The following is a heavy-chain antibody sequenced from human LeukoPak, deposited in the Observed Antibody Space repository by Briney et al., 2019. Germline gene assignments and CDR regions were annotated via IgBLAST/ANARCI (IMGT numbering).Heavy chain of an antibody. Sequence: ALVKVSCKASGGTLSSYAISGVRQAPGQGLEWMGGIIPIFGTANYAQKFQGRVTITTDESTSTAYMELSSLRSEDTAVYYCARSADSRHYSSSSYFDYWGQGTLVTVSS. V-gene: IGHV1-69*05. CDR1: GGTLSSYA. D-gene: IGHD6-6*01. CDR3: ARSADSRHYSSSSYFDY. J-gene: IGHJ4*02. CDR2: IIPIFGTA.